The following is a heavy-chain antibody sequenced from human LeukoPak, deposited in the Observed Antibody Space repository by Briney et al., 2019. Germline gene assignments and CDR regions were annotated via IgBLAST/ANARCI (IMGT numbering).Heavy chain of an antibody. CDR3: ARDSYNWNDYYYYGMDV. D-gene: IGHD1-20*01. CDR2: IYTSGST. CDR1: GGSISSGSYY. Sequence: SETLSLTCTVSGGSISSGSYYWSWIRQPAGKGLEWIGRIYTSGSTNYNPSLKSRVTISVDTSKNQFSLKLSSVTAADTAVYYCARDSYNWNDYYYYGMDVWGQGTTVTVSS. V-gene: IGHV4-61*02. J-gene: IGHJ6*02.